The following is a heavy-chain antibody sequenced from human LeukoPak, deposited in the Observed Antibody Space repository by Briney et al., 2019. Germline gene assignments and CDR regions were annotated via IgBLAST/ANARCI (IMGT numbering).Heavy chain of an antibody. CDR3: ASSRLSSSMDV. V-gene: IGHV3-7*01. CDR2: IKQDGSEK. J-gene: IGHJ6*02. Sequence: GGSLRPSCAASGFTFSSYWMSWVRQAPGKGLEWVANIKQDGSEKYYVDSVKGRFTISRDNAKNSLYLQMNSLRAEDTAVYYCASSRLSSSMDVWGQGTTVTVSS. CDR1: GFTFSSYW. D-gene: IGHD3-16*02.